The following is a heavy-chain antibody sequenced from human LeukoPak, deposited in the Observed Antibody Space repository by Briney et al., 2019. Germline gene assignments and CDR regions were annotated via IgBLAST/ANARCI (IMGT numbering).Heavy chain of an antibody. J-gene: IGHJ4*02. D-gene: IGHD2-2*01. CDR1: GGSVSTKS. CDR2: IYYSGST. CDR3: ARVVPAAIVFDY. Sequence: SETLSLTCTVSGGSVSTKSWSWIRQPPGKGLEWIGYIYYSGSTNYNPSLKSRVTISVDTSKNQFSLKLSSVTAADTAVYYCARVVPAAIVFDYWGQGTLVTVSS. V-gene: IGHV4-59*02.